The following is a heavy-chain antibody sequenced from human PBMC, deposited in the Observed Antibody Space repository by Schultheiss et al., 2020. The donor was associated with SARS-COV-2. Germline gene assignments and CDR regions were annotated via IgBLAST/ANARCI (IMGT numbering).Heavy chain of an antibody. CDR3: ARVSRTSWFDP. D-gene: IGHD1-7*01. V-gene: IGHV4-59*12. CDR1: GGSISSYY. J-gene: IGHJ5*02. Sequence: SETLSLTCTVSGGSISSYYWSWIRQPPVKGLEWIGYIYYSGSTNYNPSLKSRVTISVDRSKNQFSLKLSSVTAADTAVYYCARVSRTSWFDPWGQGTLVTVSS. CDR2: IYYSGST.